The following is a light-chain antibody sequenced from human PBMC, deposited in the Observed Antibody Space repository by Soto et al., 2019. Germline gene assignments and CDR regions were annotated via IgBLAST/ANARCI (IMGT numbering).Light chain of an antibody. V-gene: IGKV1-12*01. J-gene: IGKJ4*01. CDR3: QQAHSFPRT. Sequence: DIQMTQSPSSVYASVGDRVTITCRASQGISTSLGWYQQKPGKAPTLLIYLSSTLVPGVPSRFSGSGSGTDFTLTISSLQPEDFATYFCQQAHSFPRTFGGGSKG. CDR1: QGISTS. CDR2: LSS.